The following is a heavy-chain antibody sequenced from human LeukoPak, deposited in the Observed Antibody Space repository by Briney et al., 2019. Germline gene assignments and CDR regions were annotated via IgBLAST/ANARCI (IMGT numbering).Heavy chain of an antibody. CDR3: ARDAGVVKFDY. D-gene: IGHD3-10*01. CDR1: GFTFSSYG. Sequence: GGSLRLSCAASGFTFSSYGMHWVRQAPGKGLEWVAFIRYDGSNKYYADSVKGRFTISRDNSKNTLFLQMGSLRAEDTAVYYCARDAGVVKFDYWGQGTLATVSS. J-gene: IGHJ4*02. V-gene: IGHV3-30*02. CDR2: IRYDGSNK.